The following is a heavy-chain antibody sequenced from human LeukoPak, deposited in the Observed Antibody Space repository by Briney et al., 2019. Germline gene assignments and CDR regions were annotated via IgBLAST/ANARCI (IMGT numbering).Heavy chain of an antibody. CDR2: ISWNSGSI. V-gene: IGHV3-9*01. D-gene: IGHD6-19*01. Sequence: GRSLRLSCAASGFTFDDYAMHWVRQAPGKGLEWVSGISWNSGSIGYADSVKGRFTISRDNAKNSLYLQMNSLRAEDTAVYYCARADGSGWYYFDYWGQGTLVTVSS. CDR3: ARADGSGWYYFDY. J-gene: IGHJ4*02. CDR1: GFTFDDYA.